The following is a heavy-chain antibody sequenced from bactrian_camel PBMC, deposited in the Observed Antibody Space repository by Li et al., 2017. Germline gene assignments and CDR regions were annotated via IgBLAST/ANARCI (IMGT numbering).Heavy chain of an antibody. J-gene: IGHJ4*01. CDR1: GFTYTQRC. V-gene: IGHV3S55*01. CDR2: IRSDGMI. Sequence: HVQLVESGGGSVQAGESLTLSCVASGFTYTQRCMGWFRRTPGKEREGVAEIRSDGMITYADSVKGRFTIAADNAKNTLSLQMNSLKPEDTAMYFCAAAPYSLAGLAKYYYTLYGRGTQVTVS. D-gene: IGHD1*01.